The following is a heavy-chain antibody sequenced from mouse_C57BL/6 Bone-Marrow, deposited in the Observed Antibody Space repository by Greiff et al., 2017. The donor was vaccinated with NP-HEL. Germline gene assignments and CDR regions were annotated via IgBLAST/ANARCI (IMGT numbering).Heavy chain of an antibody. CDR3: ARDCYDDPFYAMDY. V-gene: IGHV1-69*01. D-gene: IGHD2-12*01. J-gene: IGHJ4*01. Sequence: VQLQQPGAELVMPGASVKLSCKASGYTFTSYWMHWVKQRPGQGLEWIGEIDPSDSYTNYNQKFKGKSTLTVDKSSSTAYMQLSSLTSEDSAVYYCARDCYDDPFYAMDYWGQGTSVTVSS. CDR1: GYTFTSYW. CDR2: IDPSDSYT.